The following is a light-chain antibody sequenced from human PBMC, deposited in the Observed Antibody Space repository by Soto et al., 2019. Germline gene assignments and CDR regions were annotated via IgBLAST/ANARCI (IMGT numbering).Light chain of an antibody. J-gene: IGKJ5*01. V-gene: IGKV3-15*01. Sequence: EIVMPQSAATLSASPGERATPSCGASQSVSSNLAWYQQKHGQAPRLLIYGASTRATGIPARFSGSGSGTEFTLTISSLQSEDFAVYYCQQYYSYPITFGQGTRLEIK. CDR3: QQYYSYPIT. CDR1: QSVSSN. CDR2: GAS.